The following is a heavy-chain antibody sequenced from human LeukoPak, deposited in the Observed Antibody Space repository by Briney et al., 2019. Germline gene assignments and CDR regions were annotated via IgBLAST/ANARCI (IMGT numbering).Heavy chain of an antibody. Sequence: GRSLRLSRAASGFTFSSYGMHWVRQARGKGLEWVAVISYDGSNKYYADSVKGRFTISRDNSKNTLYLQMNSLRAEDTAVYYCAKDSGSSGWENYYYYGMDVWGQGTTVTVSS. CDR3: AKDSGSSGWENYYYYGMDV. D-gene: IGHD6-19*01. CDR2: ISYDGSNK. J-gene: IGHJ6*02. V-gene: IGHV3-30*18. CDR1: GFTFSSYG.